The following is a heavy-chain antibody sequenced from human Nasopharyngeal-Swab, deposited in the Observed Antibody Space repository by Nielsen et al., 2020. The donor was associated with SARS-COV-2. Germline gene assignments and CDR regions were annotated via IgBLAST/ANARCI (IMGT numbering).Heavy chain of an antibody. CDR2: IIPIFGTA. V-gene: IGHV1-69*13. D-gene: IGHD6-6*01. CDR3: ARGHDSSSGKGPIDY. Sequence: SVKVSCKASGGTFSSYAISWVRQAPGQGLEWMGGIIPIFGTANYAQKFQGRVTITADESTSTACMELSSLRSEDTAVYYCARGHDSSSGKGPIDYWGQGTLVTVSS. CDR1: GGTFSSYA. J-gene: IGHJ4*02.